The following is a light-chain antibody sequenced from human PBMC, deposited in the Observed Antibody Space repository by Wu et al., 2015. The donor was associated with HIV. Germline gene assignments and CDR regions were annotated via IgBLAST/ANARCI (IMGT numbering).Light chain of an antibody. CDR2: CI. CDR3: QKYNTAPWT. CDR1: Y. Sequence: YLASVYNNNTGKTLTPDLCCITLQSGSRSRFSGSGSGTDFTLTISSLQPEDVATYYCQKYNTAPWTFGQGTKVEMK. J-gene: IGKJ1*01. V-gene: IGKV1-27*01.